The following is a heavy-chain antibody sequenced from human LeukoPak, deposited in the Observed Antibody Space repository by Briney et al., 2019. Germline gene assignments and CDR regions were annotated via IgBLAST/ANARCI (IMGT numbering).Heavy chain of an antibody. CDR3: ARESDSGYDCQWDY. V-gene: IGHV1-18*01. CDR1: GYTFTSYG. Sequence: ASVTVSCKASGYTFTSYGISWVRQAPGQGIEWMGWINAYNGNTNHAQKLQGTVTQTTDTSASTAYMELRCLRSDDTAVYYCARESDSGYDCQWDYWGQRTLVTVSS. J-gene: IGHJ4*02. D-gene: IGHD5-12*01. CDR2: INAYNGNT.